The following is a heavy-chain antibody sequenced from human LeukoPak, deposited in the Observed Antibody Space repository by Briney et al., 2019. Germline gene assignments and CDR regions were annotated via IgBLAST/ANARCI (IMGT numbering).Heavy chain of an antibody. Sequence: GGSLTLSCAASGFTFSDTWMHWVRQAPGEGLGWVSRLRSDGSATRYAESVKGRFTISRDNAKNTLYLPMNSLRAEDTAVYYCARVHGGFGEFFDYWGQGTLVTVSS. V-gene: IGHV3-74*01. CDR3: ARVHGGFGEFFDY. CDR1: GFTFSDTW. D-gene: IGHD3-10*01. CDR2: LRSDGSAT. J-gene: IGHJ4*02.